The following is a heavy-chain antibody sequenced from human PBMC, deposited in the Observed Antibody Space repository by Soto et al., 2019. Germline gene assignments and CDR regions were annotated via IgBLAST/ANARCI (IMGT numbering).Heavy chain of an antibody. Sequence: QVQLVQSGAEVKKPGSSVKVSCKASGGTFNSYAISWVRQAPGQGLEWMGGNIPIFGTANYAQKFQGRVTITADESTGTAYMELSSLSSEDTAVYYCARDRATVAGTPGFDYWGQGTLVTVSS. CDR3: ARDRATVAGTPGFDY. CDR1: GGTFNSYA. J-gene: IGHJ4*02. D-gene: IGHD6-19*01. V-gene: IGHV1-69*12. CDR2: NIPIFGTA.